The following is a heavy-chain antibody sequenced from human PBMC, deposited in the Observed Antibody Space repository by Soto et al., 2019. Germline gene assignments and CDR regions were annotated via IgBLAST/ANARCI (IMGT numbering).Heavy chain of an antibody. CDR3: ASRAAAHGLDV. Sequence: GESLKISCKSSGYSSPNYWIAWVRQMPGKGLEWVGIIYPGDSDTRYSPSFQGQVTISADKSISTAYLQWSSLKASDTAMYYCASRAAAHGLDVWGQGTTVTVSS. V-gene: IGHV5-51*01. CDR2: IYPGDSDT. J-gene: IGHJ6*02. CDR1: GYSSPNYW. D-gene: IGHD6-13*01.